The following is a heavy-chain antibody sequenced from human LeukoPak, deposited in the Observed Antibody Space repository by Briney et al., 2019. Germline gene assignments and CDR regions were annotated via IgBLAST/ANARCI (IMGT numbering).Heavy chain of an antibody. Sequence: GESLKISCSVSGYSFINYWIGWVRQMPGKGLEWVGIIYPGNSDTKYSPSFQGQVTISADKSISTAYLQWSSLKASDTAMYYCARHPGSLGYTSGWWFDYWGQGSLVTVSS. CDR3: ARHPGSLGYTSGWWFDY. V-gene: IGHV5-51*01. CDR1: GYSFINYW. J-gene: IGHJ4*02. D-gene: IGHD6-19*01. CDR2: IYPGNSDT.